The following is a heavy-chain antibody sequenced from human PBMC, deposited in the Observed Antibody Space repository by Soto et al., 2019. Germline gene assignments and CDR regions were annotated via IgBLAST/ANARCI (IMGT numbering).Heavy chain of an antibody. D-gene: IGHD2-8*01. J-gene: IGHJ5*02. Sequence: ASVKVSCKASGYTFTSYGIGWVRQAPGQGLEWMGWINGYNGDTNYAQKFQGRVTMTRDTSISTAYMELSRLRSDDTAVYYCARDGNGIVLMVGDNWFDPWGQGTLVTVSS. V-gene: IGHV1-2*02. CDR3: ARDGNGIVLMVGDNWFDP. CDR1: GYTFTSYG. CDR2: INGYNGDT.